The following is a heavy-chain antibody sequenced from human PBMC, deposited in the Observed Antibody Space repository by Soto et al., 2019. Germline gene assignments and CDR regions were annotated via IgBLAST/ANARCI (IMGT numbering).Heavy chain of an antibody. CDR3: ARDLYSSSWFDY. V-gene: IGHV3-11*04. Sequence: PGGALRLSCAASGFTFSDYYMSWIRQAPGKGLEWVSYISSSGSTIYYADSVKGRFTISRDNAKNQFSLKLSSVTAADTAVYYCARDLYSSSWFDYWGQGTLVTVSS. D-gene: IGHD6-13*01. CDR1: GFTFSDYY. CDR2: ISSSGSTI. J-gene: IGHJ5*01.